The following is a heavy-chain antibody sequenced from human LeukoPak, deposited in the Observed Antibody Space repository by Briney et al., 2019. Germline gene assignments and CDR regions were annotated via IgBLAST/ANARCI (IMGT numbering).Heavy chain of an antibody. CDR3: ARDRRSIIAARPRNWFDP. Sequence: SETLSLTCAVYGGSFSGYYWSWXXQPPGKGLEWIGEINHSGSTNYNPSLKSRVTISVDTSKNQFSLKLSSVTAADTAVYYCARDRRSIIAARPRNWFDPWGQGTLVTVSS. J-gene: IGHJ5*02. D-gene: IGHD6-6*01. V-gene: IGHV4-34*01. CDR2: INHSGST. CDR1: GGSFSGYY.